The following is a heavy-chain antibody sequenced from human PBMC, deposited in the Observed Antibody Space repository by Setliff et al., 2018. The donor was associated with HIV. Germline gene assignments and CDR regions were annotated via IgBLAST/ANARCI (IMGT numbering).Heavy chain of an antibody. V-gene: IGHV1-69*10. J-gene: IGHJ3*02. CDR2: IVPVLGIT. Sequence: ASVKVSCKASGGTFNNDAISWVRQAPGQGLEWMGGIVPVLGITDYSPKFQGRVTITADESTSTAYMELSSLRSEDTAVYYCAMSMTTYPVSRAFDIWGQGTMVTVSS. CDR1: GGTFNNDA. CDR3: AMSMTTYPVSRAFDI. D-gene: IGHD4-4*01.